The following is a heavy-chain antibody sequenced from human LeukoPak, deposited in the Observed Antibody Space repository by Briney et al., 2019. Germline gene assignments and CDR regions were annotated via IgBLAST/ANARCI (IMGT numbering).Heavy chain of an antibody. Sequence: ASVKVSCTASGGTFSSYAISWVRQAPGQGLEWMGGIIPIFGTANYAQKFQGRVTITADESTSTAYMELSSLRSEDTAVYYCARGRILTGSVYYYYGMDVWGQGTTVTVSS. J-gene: IGHJ6*02. D-gene: IGHD3-9*01. CDR1: GGTFSSYA. CDR2: IIPIFGTA. CDR3: ARGRILTGSVYYYYGMDV. V-gene: IGHV1-69*13.